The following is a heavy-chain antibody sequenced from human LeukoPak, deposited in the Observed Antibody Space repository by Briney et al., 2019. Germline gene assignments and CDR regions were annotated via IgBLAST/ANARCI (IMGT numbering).Heavy chain of an antibody. CDR3: ASYGSGSYYPYYYYGMDV. Sequence: GESLKISCKGSGYKFTNYWIAWVRQMPGQGLEWMGIIYPGDSDTRYGPSFQGQVTISADKSISTAYLQWSSLKASDTAMYYCASYGSGSYYPYYYYGMDVWGQGTTVTVSS. J-gene: IGHJ6*02. CDR1: GYKFTNYW. CDR2: IYPGDSDT. D-gene: IGHD3-10*01. V-gene: IGHV5-51*01.